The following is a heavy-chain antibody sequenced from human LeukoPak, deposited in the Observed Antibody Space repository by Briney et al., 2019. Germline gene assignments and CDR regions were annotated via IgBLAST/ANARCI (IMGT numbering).Heavy chain of an antibody. D-gene: IGHD3-16*01. J-gene: IGHJ3*02. V-gene: IGHV4-59*01. Sequence: PSETLSLTCTVSGGSISSYYWSWIRQPPGKGLEWIGYIYYSGSTYYNPSLKSRVTISVDTSKNQFSLKLSSVTAADTAVYYCARVAKMITTAGVAFDIWGQGTMVTVSS. CDR1: GGSISSYY. CDR3: ARVAKMITTAGVAFDI. CDR2: IYYSGST.